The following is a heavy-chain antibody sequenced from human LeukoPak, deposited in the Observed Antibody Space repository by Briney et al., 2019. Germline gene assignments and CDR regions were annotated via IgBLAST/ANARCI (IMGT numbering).Heavy chain of an antibody. J-gene: IGHJ4*02. CDR1: GGSINNYY. Sequence: SETLSLTCTVSGGSINNYYWSWIRQPAGKGLEWIGRIYSSGRANYLSSLNSRLTMSVDTSKNQFSLRLTSVTAADTAVYYCARGGYSYGADFYYYFDYWGQGILVTVSS. V-gene: IGHV4-4*07. CDR3: ARGGYSYGADFYYYFDY. D-gene: IGHD5-18*01. CDR2: IYSSGRA.